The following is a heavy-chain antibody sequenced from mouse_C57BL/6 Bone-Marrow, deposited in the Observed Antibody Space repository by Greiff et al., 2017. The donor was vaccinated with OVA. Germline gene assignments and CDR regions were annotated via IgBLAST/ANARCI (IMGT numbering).Heavy chain of an antibody. Sequence: EVQRVESGGGLVQPGGSLKLSCAASGFTFSDYYMYWVRQTPEKRLEWVAYISNGGGSTYYPDTVKGRFTISRDNAKNTLYLQMSRLKSEDTAMYYCARHPDGYYLYYYAMDYWGQGTSVTVSS. CDR2: ISNGGGST. D-gene: IGHD2-3*01. J-gene: IGHJ4*01. CDR1: GFTFSDYY. CDR3: ARHPDGYYLYYYAMDY. V-gene: IGHV5-12*01.